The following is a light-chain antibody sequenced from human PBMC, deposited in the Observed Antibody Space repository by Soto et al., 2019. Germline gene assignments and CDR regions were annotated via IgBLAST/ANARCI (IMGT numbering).Light chain of an antibody. CDR2: DAS. Sequence: DIQMTQSPSTLSASVGDRVTITCRASQSISYWLAWYQQKPGKAPKLLIYDASSLESGVPSRFSGSGSGIEFTLSISSLQPDDFATYYCQQYNSYWTFGQGTKVEIK. J-gene: IGKJ1*01. CDR1: QSISYW. CDR3: QQYNSYWT. V-gene: IGKV1-5*01.